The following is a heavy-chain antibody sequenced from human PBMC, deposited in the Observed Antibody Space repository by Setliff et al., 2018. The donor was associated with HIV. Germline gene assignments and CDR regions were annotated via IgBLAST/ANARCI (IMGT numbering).Heavy chain of an antibody. J-gene: IGHJ6*03. CDR2: ISAYNGNT. CDR3: ARGLARVDYMDV. Sequence: ASVKVSCKASGYTFTTYGISWARQAPGQGLEWMGWISAYNGNTNYTQKLQGRVTMTTDTSTSTAYMELRSLRSDDTAVYYCARGLARVDYMDVWGKGTKVTVSS. CDR1: GYTFTTYG. D-gene: IGHD2-15*01. V-gene: IGHV1-18*01.